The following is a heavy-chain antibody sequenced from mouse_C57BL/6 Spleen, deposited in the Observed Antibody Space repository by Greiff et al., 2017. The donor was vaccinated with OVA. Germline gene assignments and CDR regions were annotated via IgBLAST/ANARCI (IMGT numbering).Heavy chain of an antibody. Sequence: EVKLMESGGGLVKPGGSLKLSCAASGFTFSDYGMHWVRQAPEKGLEWVAYISSGSSTIYYADTVKGRFTISRDNAKNTLFLQMTSLRSEDTAMYYCARTYYDGRSREDYAMDYWGQGTSVTVSS. D-gene: IGHD1-1*01. V-gene: IGHV5-17*01. J-gene: IGHJ4*01. CDR3: ARTYYDGRSREDYAMDY. CDR2: ISSGSSTI. CDR1: GFTFSDYG.